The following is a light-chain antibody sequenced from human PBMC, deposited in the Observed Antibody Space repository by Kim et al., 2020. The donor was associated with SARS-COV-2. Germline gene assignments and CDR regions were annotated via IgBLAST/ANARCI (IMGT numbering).Light chain of an antibody. J-gene: IGLJ3*02. CDR2: GKN. V-gene: IGLV1-47*01. Sequence: QSVLSQPPSVSGTPGQSVLVSCSGSHANVGPNYVYWYQQFATTAPKVLISGKNQRPSGVPDRFSASKSGTAASLAISGRRSEDEADYYCAAWDDTLSGWVFGGGTQLTVL. CDR1: HANVGPNY. CDR3: AAWDDTLSGWV.